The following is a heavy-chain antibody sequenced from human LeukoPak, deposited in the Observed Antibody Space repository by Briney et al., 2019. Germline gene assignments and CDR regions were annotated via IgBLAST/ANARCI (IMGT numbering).Heavy chain of an antibody. D-gene: IGHD3-22*01. V-gene: IGHV3-23*01. CDR2: ITGSGSST. Sequence: PGGSLRPSCAASGFTFNNYAMTWVRQAPGKGLEWVSTITGSGSSTYYAASVKDRFTISRSNSKNTVYLQMNSLRAEDTAVYYCAKSPAPARFLSMIVARDYWGQGTLVTVSS. CDR1: GFTFNNYA. CDR3: AKSPAPARFLSMIVARDY. J-gene: IGHJ4*02.